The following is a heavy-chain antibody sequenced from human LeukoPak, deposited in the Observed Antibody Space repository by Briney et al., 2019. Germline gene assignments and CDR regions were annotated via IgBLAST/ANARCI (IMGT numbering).Heavy chain of an antibody. CDR1: GLPFSSYA. J-gene: IGHJ6*04. CDR2: ISGSGGST. CDR3: AKGWNAYYYFYAMDV. V-gene: IGHV3-23*01. D-gene: IGHD1-1*01. Sequence: SVGLSCGVSGLPFSSYAMCWVRQATRQWQGWVSAISGSGGSTYYADSEEGRFTISRDNSKNTLYLQMNSLRAEDTAVYYCAKGWNAYYYFYAMDVWGKGTTVTVSS.